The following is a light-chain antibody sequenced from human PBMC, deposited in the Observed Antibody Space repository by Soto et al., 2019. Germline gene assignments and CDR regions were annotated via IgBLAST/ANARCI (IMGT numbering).Light chain of an antibody. J-gene: IGKJ2*01. CDR2: GAS. Sequence: DIEMTQSPSSLSASVGDRVTITCRASQSISNFLSWYRKSPGRAPELLIYGASTLQSGVPSRFSGSGSGTEFTLTISSLQPEDFAAYFCQQSYRSPYTFGQGTKLEIK. CDR3: QQSYRSPYT. V-gene: IGKV1-39*01. CDR1: QSISNF.